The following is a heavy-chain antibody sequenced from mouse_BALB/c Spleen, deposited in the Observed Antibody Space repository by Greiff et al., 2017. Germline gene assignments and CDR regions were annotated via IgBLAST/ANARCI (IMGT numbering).Heavy chain of an antibody. D-gene: IGHD2-10*01. Sequence: EVQRVESGPSLVKPSQTLSLTCSVTGDSITSGYWNWIRKFPGNKLEYMGYISYSGSTYYNPSLKSRISITRDTSKNQYYLQLNSVTTEDTATYYCARRSAYYGNYAYAMDYWGQGTSVTVSS. CDR2: ISYSGST. CDR3: ARRSAYYGNYAYAMDY. V-gene: IGHV3-8*02. CDR1: GDSITSGY. J-gene: IGHJ4*01.